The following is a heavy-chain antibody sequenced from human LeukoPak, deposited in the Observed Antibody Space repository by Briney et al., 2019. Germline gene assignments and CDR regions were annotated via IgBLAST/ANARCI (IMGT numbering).Heavy chain of an antibody. CDR3: ARLADIVATSYYYYYMDV. CDR2: IYPGDSDT. V-gene: IGHV5-51*01. D-gene: IGHD5-12*01. J-gene: IGHJ6*03. CDR1: GYSFTSYW. Sequence: GESLKISCKGSGYSFTSYWIGWVRQMPGKGQEWMGIIYPGDSDTRYSPSFLGQVTISADKSISTAYLQWSSLKASDTAMYYCARLADIVATSYYYYYMDVWGKGTTVTVSS.